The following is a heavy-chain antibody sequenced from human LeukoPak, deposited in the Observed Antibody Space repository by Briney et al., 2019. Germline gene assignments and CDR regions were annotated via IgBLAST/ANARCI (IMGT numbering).Heavy chain of an antibody. CDR2: IDSSGGGI. CDR3: GKYSASGSRYFDY. V-gene: IGHV3-23*01. J-gene: IGHJ4*02. CDR1: GFTFSNYA. D-gene: IGHD1-26*01. Sequence: GGSLRLSCAASGFTFSNYAMTWVRQAPGKGLEWVAVIDSSGGGICYADSVKGRFTISRDNSKNTLYLQMNSLRAEDTAVFYCGKYSASGSRYFDYWGQGTLVTVSS.